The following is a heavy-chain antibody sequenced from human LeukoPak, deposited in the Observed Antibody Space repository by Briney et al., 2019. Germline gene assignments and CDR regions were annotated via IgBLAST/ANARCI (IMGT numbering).Heavy chain of an antibody. CDR2: IYYNGNT. CDR3: ARDSRYSYGSGGMDV. V-gene: IGHV4-61*01. Sequence: SETLSLTCSVSGASVTMGSYYWAWIRQPPEKGLEWIGSIYYNGNTNYNPSLKSRVAISIDTSKSQFSLKVTSVIAANTATYYCARDSRYSYGSGGMDVWGQGTTVTVSS. CDR1: GASVTMGSYY. D-gene: IGHD3-10*01. J-gene: IGHJ6*02.